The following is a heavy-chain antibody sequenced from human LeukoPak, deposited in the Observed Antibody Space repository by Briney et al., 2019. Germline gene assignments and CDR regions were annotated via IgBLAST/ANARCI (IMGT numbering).Heavy chain of an antibody. CDR2: ISSSGSTI. CDR1: GFTFSSYE. D-gene: IGHD3-9*01. Sequence: GGSLRLSCAASGFTFSSYEMNWVRQAPGKGLEWVSYISSSGSTIYYADSVKGRFTISRDNSKNTLYLQMNSLRAEDTAVYYCAKEALRYFDWLLLEPTFDYWGQGTLVTVSS. V-gene: IGHV3-48*03. CDR3: AKEALRYFDWLLLEPTFDY. J-gene: IGHJ4*02.